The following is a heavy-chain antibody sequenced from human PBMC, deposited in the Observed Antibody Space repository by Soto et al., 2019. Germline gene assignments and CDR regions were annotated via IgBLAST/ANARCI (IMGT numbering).Heavy chain of an antibody. CDR3: AKFVGQRLEYWSLDF. V-gene: IGHV3-23*01. Sequence: EVQLLESGGGLVQPGGSLRLSCAASGFTFSAYAMGWVRQAPGKGLEWVSTIRGSGAATHYADSVKGRFTISRYDAKNTLYVQMNSLRAEDTAVYFCAKFVGQRLEYWSLDFWGRGTLVTVSS. D-gene: IGHD1-1*01. CDR2: IRGSGAAT. J-gene: IGHJ2*01. CDR1: GFTFSAYA.